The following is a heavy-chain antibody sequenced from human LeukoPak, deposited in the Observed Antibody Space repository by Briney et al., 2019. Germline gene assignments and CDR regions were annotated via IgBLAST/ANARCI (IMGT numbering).Heavy chain of an antibody. CDR3: ARSHNYYDSSGYPLNDAFDI. V-gene: IGHV3-33*01. CDR2: IWYDGSNK. J-gene: IGHJ3*02. Sequence: PGGSLRLSCAASGFTFSSYGMHWVCQAPGKGLEWVAVIWYDGSNKYYADSVKGRFTISRDNSKNTLYLQMNSLRAEDTAVYYCARSHNYYDSSGYPLNDAFDIWGQGTMVTVSS. CDR1: GFTFSSYG. D-gene: IGHD3-22*01.